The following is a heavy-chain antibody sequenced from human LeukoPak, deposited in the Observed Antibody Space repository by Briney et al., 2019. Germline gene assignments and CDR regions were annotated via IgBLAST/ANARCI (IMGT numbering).Heavy chain of an antibody. J-gene: IGHJ4*02. V-gene: IGHV1-46*01. CDR1: GYTFSTYY. CDR2: INPTGGST. D-gene: IGHD6-13*01. CDR3: ALYSSTWY. Sequence: ASVKVSCKASGYTFSTYYIHWVRQAPGQGLEWMGIINPTGGSTTYAQKFQGRVTMTRDTSTSTVFMEVNSLRSEDTAVYYCALYSSTWYWGQGTLVTVSS.